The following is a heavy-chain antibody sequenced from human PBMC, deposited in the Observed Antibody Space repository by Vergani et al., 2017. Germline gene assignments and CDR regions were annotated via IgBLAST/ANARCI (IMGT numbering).Heavy chain of an antibody. D-gene: IGHD2-21*02. CDR3: AGEAYCGGDCYSSFDY. Sequence: QVQLVQSGAEVKKPGSSVKVSCKASGGTFSSYTISWVRQAPGQGLEWMGRIIPILGIANYAQKFQGRVTITADKSTSTAYMELSSLRSEDTAVYYCAGEAYCGGDCYSSFDYWGQGTLVTVSS. J-gene: IGHJ4*02. CDR1: GGTFSSYT. V-gene: IGHV1-69*08. CDR2: IIPILGIA.